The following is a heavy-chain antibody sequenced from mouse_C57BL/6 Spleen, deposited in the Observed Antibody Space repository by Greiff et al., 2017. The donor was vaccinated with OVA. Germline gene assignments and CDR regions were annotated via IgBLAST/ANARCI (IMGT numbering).Heavy chain of an antibody. CDR1: GYTFTDYY. J-gene: IGHJ4*01. CDR3: ARKEDYYGSSSYYYAMDY. V-gene: IGHV1-19*01. CDR2: INPYNGGT. Sequence: EVQLQQSGPVLVKPGASVEMSCKASGYTFTDYYMNWVKQSHGKSLEWIGVINPYNGGTSYNQKFKGKATLTVDKSSSTAYMELNSLTSEDSAVYYCARKEDYYGSSSYYYAMDYWGQGTSVTVSS. D-gene: IGHD1-1*01.